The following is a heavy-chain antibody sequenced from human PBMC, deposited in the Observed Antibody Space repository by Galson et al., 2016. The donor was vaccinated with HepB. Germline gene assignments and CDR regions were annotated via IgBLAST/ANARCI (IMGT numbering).Heavy chain of an antibody. CDR1: GYSFTDYW. CDR2: IYPGDSDP. Sequence: QSGEEVKKPGESLRISCKGSGYSFTDYWIGCVRQMPGKGLEWLGIIYPGDSDPRYSPSFQGQVTPSAEKSIHPAYLQCSSLKASDTAMYYCARRSGGSLDYWGQGTLVTVSS. V-gene: IGHV5-51*01. J-gene: IGHJ4*02. CDR3: ARRSGGSLDY. D-gene: IGHD4-23*01.